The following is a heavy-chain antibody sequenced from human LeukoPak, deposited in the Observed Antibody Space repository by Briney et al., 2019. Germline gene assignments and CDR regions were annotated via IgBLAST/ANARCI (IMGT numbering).Heavy chain of an antibody. D-gene: IGHD5-24*01. CDR2: ISGSGGST. J-gene: IGHJ4*02. Sequence: PGGSLRLSCAASGFTFSSYAMSWVRQAPGKGLEWVSAISGSGGSTYCADSVKGRFTISRDNSKNTLYLQMNSLRAEDTAVYYCAKSDGYNSKAHLFDYWGQGTLVTVSS. CDR3: AKSDGYNSKAHLFDY. CDR1: GFTFSSYA. V-gene: IGHV3-23*01.